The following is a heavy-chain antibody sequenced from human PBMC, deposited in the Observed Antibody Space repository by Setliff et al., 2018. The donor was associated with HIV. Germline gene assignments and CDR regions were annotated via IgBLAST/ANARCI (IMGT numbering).Heavy chain of an antibody. J-gene: IGHJ3*02. V-gene: IGHV4-59*11. Sequence: SETLSLTCTVSGGSISSHYWSWIRQPPGKGLEWIGYIYSTGSTNYNPSLKSRVTISVDTSKNQFSLQLSSVTAADTAVYYCARVQWDLLYVPDAFDIWGQGIMVTGSS. CDR3: ARVQWDLLYVPDAFDI. D-gene: IGHD1-26*01. CDR2: IYSTGST. CDR1: GGSISSHY.